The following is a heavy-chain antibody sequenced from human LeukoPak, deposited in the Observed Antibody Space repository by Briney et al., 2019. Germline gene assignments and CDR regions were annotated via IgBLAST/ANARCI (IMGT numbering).Heavy chain of an antibody. D-gene: IGHD3-3*01. Sequence: PGGSLRLSCAASGLTFSNAWMSWVRQAPGKGLEWVGRIKSKTDGGTTDYAAPVKGRFTISRDDSKNTLYLQMNSLKTEDTAVYYCTTIRIFGPRRHLGVWGQGTTVTVSS. CDR1: GLTFSNAW. V-gene: IGHV3-15*01. J-gene: IGHJ6*02. CDR3: TTIRIFGPRRHLGV. CDR2: IKSKTDGGTT.